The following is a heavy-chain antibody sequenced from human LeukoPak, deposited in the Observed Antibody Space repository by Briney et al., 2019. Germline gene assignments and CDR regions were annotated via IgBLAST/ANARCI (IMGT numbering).Heavy chain of an antibody. J-gene: IGHJ4*02. CDR1: GYSFTSYW. D-gene: IGHD2-2*01. V-gene: IGHV5-51*01. CDR2: IYPGDSDT. Sequence: GGSLKISCKGSGYSFTSYWIGWVRQMPGKGLEWMGIIYPGDSDTRYSPSFQGQVTISADKSISTAYLQWSSLKASDTAMYYCARSPYQLPTHSDYWGQGTLVTVSS. CDR3: ARSPYQLPTHSDY.